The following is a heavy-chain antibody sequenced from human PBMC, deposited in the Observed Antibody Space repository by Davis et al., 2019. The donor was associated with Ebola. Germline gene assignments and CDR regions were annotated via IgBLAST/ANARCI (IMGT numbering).Heavy chain of an antibody. CDR3: ARGKKRYYDFWSGTMDV. Sequence: ESLKISCAASGFTFSSYGMHWVRQPPGKGLEWIGEINHSGSTNYNPSLKSRVTISVDTSKNQFSLKLSSVTAADTAVYYCARGKKRYYDFWSGTMDVWGQGTTVTVSS. CDR2: INHSGST. D-gene: IGHD3-3*01. CDR1: GFTFSSYG. V-gene: IGHV4-34*01. J-gene: IGHJ6*02.